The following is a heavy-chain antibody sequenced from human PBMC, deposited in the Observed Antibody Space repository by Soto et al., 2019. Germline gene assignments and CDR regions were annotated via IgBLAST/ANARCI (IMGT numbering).Heavy chain of an antibody. J-gene: IGHJ6*02. CDR2: IFYSGST. CDR1: GGSISSSSYY. CDR3: AKHLPSCSWGRSYPDFPISGMDV. Sequence: SETLSLTCTVSGGSISSSSYYWGWIRQPPGKGLEWIGSIFYSGSTYYNPSLKSRVTISVDTSKNQFSLKLSSVTAADTAVYYCAKHLPSCSWGRSYPDFPISGMDVWGEGTRVT. V-gene: IGHV4-39*01. D-gene: IGHD3-3*01.